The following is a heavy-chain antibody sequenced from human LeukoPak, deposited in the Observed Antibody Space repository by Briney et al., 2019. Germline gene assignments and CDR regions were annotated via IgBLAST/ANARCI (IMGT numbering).Heavy chain of an antibody. CDR2: ISRSGEIS. V-gene: IGHV3-23*01. Sequence: PGGSLRLSCAASGFTFRDFAMNWVRQAPGKGLEWVSIISRSGEISYHANSVTGRFTISRDDSKSTLYLQMNSLKAEDTAVYYCAKQLGYCSDGSCYFPYWGQGTLVTVSS. J-gene: IGHJ4*02. D-gene: IGHD2-15*01. CDR3: AKQLGYCSDGSCYFPY. CDR1: GFTFRDFA.